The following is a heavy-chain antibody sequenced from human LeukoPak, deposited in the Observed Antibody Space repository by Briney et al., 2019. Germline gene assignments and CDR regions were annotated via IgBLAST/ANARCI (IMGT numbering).Heavy chain of an antibody. J-gene: IGHJ3*02. CDR1: GFTFDDYA. V-gene: IGHV3-9*03. CDR3: AKEERTYDAFDI. CDR2: ISWNSGSI. Sequence: GGSLRLSCAASGFTFDDYAMHWVRQAPGKGLEWVSGISWNSGSIGYADSVKGRFTISRDNAKNSLYLQMNSLRAEDMALYYCAKEERTYDAFDIWGQGTMVTVSS. D-gene: IGHD1-1*01.